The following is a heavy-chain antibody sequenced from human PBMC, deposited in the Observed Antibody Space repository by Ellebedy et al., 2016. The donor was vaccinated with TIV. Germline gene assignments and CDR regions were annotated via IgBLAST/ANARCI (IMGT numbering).Heavy chain of an antibody. V-gene: IGHV3-23*01. Sequence: PGGSLRLSCATSGFTFDNFAMRWFRQAPGKGLEWVSAITGSGDRTFYADSVRGRFTISRDTAKNSLYLQMNSLRDEDTAVYFCARDGVSSSSKMVYWGQGNLVTVSS. CDR1: GFTFDNFA. J-gene: IGHJ4*02. CDR3: ARDGVSSSSKMVY. D-gene: IGHD6-6*01. CDR2: ITGSGDRT.